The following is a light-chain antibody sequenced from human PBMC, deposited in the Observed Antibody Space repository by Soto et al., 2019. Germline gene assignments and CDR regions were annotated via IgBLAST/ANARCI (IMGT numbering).Light chain of an antibody. CDR2: GAS. CDR1: QSVSSN. CDR3: QQYNYWPRT. J-gene: IGKJ1*01. V-gene: IGKV3-15*01. Sequence: EIVMTQSPATLSVSPGERATLSCRASQSVSSNLAWYQQKPGQAPRLLIYGASTRATGIPARFSGSGSGTEFTLTISSLQPENFAVYYCQQYNYWPRTFGQGTKVDI.